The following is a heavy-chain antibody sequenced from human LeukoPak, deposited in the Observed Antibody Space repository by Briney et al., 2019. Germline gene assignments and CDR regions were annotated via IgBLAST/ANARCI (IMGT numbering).Heavy chain of an antibody. D-gene: IGHD2-15*01. CDR1: GYTFTSYA. CDR3: ASERAGGSLYYYYGMDV. J-gene: IGHJ6*04. V-gene: IGHV1-69*13. CDR2: IIPIFGTA. Sequence: GASVTVSCKASGYTFTSYAMHWVRQAPGQRLEWMGGIIPIFGTANYAQKFQGRVTITADESTSTAYMELSSLRSEDTAVYYCASERAGGSLYYYYGMDVWGKGTTVTVSS.